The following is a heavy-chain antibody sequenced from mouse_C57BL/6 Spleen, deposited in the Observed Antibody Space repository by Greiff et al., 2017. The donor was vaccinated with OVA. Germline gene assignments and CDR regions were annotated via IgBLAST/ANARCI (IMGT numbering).Heavy chain of an antibody. Sequence: QVQLQQPGAELVKPGASVKLSCKASGYTFTSYWMHWVKQRPGQGLEWIGLIHPNRGSTNYNEKFTSKATLTVDKSSSTAYMQLSSLTSEDSAVYYCAPNWDAAWFAYWGQGTLVSVSA. D-gene: IGHD4-1*01. CDR2: IHPNRGST. CDR1: GYTFTSYW. CDR3: APNWDAAWFAY. V-gene: IGHV1-64*01. J-gene: IGHJ3*01.